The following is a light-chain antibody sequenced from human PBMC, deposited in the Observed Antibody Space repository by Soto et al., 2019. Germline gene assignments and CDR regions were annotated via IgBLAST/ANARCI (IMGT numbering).Light chain of an antibody. CDR1: QSVSRNY. J-gene: IGKJ2*01. CDR3: QQYGSSPPYT. V-gene: IGKV3-20*01. CDR2: AAS. Sequence: EIVLTQSPGTLSLSPGERATLSCRASQSVSRNYLAWYQQKPGQPPRLLIYAASSRSTGIPDKFSGSGSGTDFTLTISRLEPEDFAVYYCQQYGSSPPYTFGQGTKLEIK.